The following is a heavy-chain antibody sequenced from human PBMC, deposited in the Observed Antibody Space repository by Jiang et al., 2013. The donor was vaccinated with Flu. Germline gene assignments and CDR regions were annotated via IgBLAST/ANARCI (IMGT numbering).Heavy chain of an antibody. V-gene: IGHV4-61*01. J-gene: IGHJ4*02. Sequence: PGLVKPSETLSLTCTVSGGSVSSGSYYWSWIRQPPGKGLEWIGYIYYSGSTNYNPSLKSRVTISVDTSKNQFSLKLSSVTAADTAVYYCARGFAGDPIIKGAAARETRYYFDYWGQGTLVTVSS. CDR1: GGSVSSGSYY. D-gene: IGHD6-13*01. CDR2: IYYSGST. CDR3: ARGFAGDPIIKGAAARETRYYFDY.